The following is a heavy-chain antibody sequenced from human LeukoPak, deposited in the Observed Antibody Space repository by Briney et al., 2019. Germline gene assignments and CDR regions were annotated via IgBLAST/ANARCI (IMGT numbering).Heavy chain of an antibody. J-gene: IGHJ6*02. Sequence: GRSLRLSCAASGFTFSSYAMHWVRQAPGKGLEWVAVISYDGSNKYYADSVKGRFTISRDNSKNTLYLQMNSLRAEDTAVYYCARGEYSYGRYYYYGMDVWGQGTTVTVSS. D-gene: IGHD5-18*01. CDR3: ARGEYSYGRYYYYGMDV. CDR1: GFTFSSYA. CDR2: ISYDGSNK. V-gene: IGHV3-30*04.